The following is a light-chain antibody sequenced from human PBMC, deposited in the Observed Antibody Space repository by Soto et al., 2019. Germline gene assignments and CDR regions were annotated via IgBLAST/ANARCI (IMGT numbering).Light chain of an antibody. CDR1: QSISSY. V-gene: IGKV1-39*01. CDR2: AAS. J-gene: IGKJ2*01. Sequence: DIQMTQSPSSLSAYVGDRVTITCRASQSISSYLNWYQQKPGKAPKLLIYAASSSQSGVPSRFSGSGSGTDFTLTISSLQAEDFATYYCQQSYSTPYTFGQGTKLEIK. CDR3: QQSYSTPYT.